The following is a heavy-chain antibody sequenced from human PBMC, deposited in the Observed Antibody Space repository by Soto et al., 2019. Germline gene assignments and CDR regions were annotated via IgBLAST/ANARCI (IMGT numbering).Heavy chain of an antibody. CDR1: GGSISSYY. J-gene: IGHJ6*02. CDR3: ARDRRPGIAATSYGMDV. CDR2: IYYSGST. V-gene: IGHV4-59*01. D-gene: IGHD6-13*01. Sequence: SETLSLTCTVSGGSISSYYWSWIRQPPGKGLEWIGYIYYSGSTNYNPSLKSRVTISVDTSKNQFSLKLSSVTAADTAVYYCARDRRPGIAATSYGMDVWGQGTTVTVSS.